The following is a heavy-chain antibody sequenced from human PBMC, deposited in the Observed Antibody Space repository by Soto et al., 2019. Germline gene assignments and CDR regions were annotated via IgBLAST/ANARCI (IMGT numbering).Heavy chain of an antibody. J-gene: IGHJ3*02. CDR1: GGTFSSYA. CDR3: ARNMIVVVKTEYAFDI. Sequence: QVQLVQSGAEVRKPGSSVKVSCKASGGTFSSYAISWVRQAPGQGLEWMGGIIPIFGTANYAQKFQGRVTITADESTGTGYMELGSLRSEDTAVYYCARNMIVVVKTEYAFDIWGQGTMVTVSS. V-gene: IGHV1-69*01. D-gene: IGHD3-22*01. CDR2: IIPIFGTA.